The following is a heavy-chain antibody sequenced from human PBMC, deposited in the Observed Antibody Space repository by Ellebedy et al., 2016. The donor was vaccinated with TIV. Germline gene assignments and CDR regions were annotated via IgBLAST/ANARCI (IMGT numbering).Heavy chain of an antibody. CDR1: GFTFDDYA. CDR3: TKDLLRGIWGGSGRDY. V-gene: IGHV3-9*01. CDR2: ISWRGHYI. Sequence: SLKISXAASGFTFDDYAMHWVRQAPGKGLEWVSGISWRGHYIGYADSVRGRFTISRDNAKSSLYLQMNNLRIEDTAVYYCTKDLLRGIWGGSGRDYWGQGTLVTVSS. D-gene: IGHD7-27*01. J-gene: IGHJ4*02.